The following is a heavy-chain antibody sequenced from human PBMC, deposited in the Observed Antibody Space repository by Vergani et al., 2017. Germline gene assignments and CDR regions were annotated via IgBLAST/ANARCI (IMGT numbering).Heavy chain of an antibody. J-gene: IGHJ4*02. CDR2: IDWDDDK. CDR3: ARGGNFFDY. CDR1: GFSLSTSGMR. V-gene: IGHV2-70*04. Sequence: QVTLKESGPALVKPTQTLTLTCTFSGFSLSTSGMRVSWIRQPPGKALEWLARIDWDDDKFYSTSLKTRLTISKDTSKSQVVLTMTNMDPVDTATCYCARGGNFFDYWGQGTLVTVSS. D-gene: IGHD4-23*01.